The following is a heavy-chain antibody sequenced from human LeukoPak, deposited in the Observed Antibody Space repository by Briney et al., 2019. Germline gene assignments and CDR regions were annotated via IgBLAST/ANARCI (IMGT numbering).Heavy chain of an antibody. Sequence: SETLSLTCTVSGGSISSSSYYWGWIRQPPGKGLAWIGSIYYSGSTYYNPSLKSRVTISVDTSKNQFSLKLSSVTAADTAVYYCARHKWLDRYWYFDLWGRGAPVTVSS. J-gene: IGHJ2*01. CDR3: ARHKWLDRYWYFDL. V-gene: IGHV4-39*01. CDR1: GGSISSSSYY. D-gene: IGHD6-19*01. CDR2: IYYSGST.